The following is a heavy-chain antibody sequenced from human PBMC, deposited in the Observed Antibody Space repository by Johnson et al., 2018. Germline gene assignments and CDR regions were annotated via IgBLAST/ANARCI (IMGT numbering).Heavy chain of an antibody. D-gene: IGHD2-15*01. CDR3: ARDNGYATPFDI. J-gene: IGHJ3*02. CDR1: GFTFSSYG. V-gene: IGHV3-48*01. CDR2: INSGSDTI. Sequence: LVESGGGLVQRGGSLRLSCAASGFTFSSYGMNWVRQAPGKGLEWVSYINSGSDTIFQADSVMGRFTIHRDNAKNSLYLQMNSLRVEDSVMYYCARDNGYATPFDIWGQGTMVTVSP.